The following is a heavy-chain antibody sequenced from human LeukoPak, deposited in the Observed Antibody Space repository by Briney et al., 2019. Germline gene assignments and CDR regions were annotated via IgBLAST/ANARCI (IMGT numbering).Heavy chain of an antibody. V-gene: IGHV4-34*01. CDR1: GGSFSGYY. CDR3: ARGVYYGSGSYYLNY. CDR2: INHSGST. Sequence: SETLSLTCAVYGGSFSGYYWSWIRQPPGKGLEWIGEINHSGSTNYNPSLKSRVTISLDTSKNQFSLKLSSVTAADTAVYYCARGVYYGSGSYYLNYWGQGTLVTVSS. J-gene: IGHJ4*02. D-gene: IGHD3-10*01.